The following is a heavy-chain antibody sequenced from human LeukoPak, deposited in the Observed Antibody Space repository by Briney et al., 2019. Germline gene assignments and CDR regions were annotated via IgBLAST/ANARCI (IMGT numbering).Heavy chain of an antibody. CDR2: IRAYNGNT. V-gene: IGHV1-18*01. D-gene: IGHD6-13*01. Sequence: ASVTVSCKASGYTFTSYGISWVRQAPGRGLEWMGWIRAYNGNTNYAQKLQGRVTMTTDTSTSTAYMELRSLRSDDTAVYYCARGSGAAAGTRVYNWFDPWGQGTLVTVSS. CDR1: GYTFTSYG. J-gene: IGHJ5*02. CDR3: ARGSGAAAGTRVYNWFDP.